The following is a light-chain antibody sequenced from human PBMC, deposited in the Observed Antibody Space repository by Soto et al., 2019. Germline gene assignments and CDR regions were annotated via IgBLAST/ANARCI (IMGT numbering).Light chain of an antibody. J-gene: IGKJ5*01. V-gene: IGKV3-11*01. CDR2: DAY. Sequence: EVVLAQSPIHLSFSPGEKATLSCRASQSVRGLLAWYQQKPGQAPRLLIYDAYNRATGIPPRFSGSGSGTDFTLTISSLEPEDSAVYYCQQRHMWPITFGQGTRLEIK. CDR3: QQRHMWPIT. CDR1: QSVRGL.